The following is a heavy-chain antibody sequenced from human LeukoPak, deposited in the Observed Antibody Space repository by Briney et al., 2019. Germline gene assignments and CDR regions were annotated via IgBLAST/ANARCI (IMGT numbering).Heavy chain of an antibody. CDR3: ARPIAVAGNGRNWFDP. CDR2: IYYSGST. V-gene: IGHV4-39*01. D-gene: IGHD6-19*01. CDR1: GGSISSSSYY. J-gene: IGHJ5*02. Sequence: SETLSLTCTVSGGSISSSSYYWGWIRQPPGKGLAWIGSIYYSGSTYYNPSLKSRVTISVDTSKNQFSLKLSSVTAADTAVYYCARPIAVAGNGRNWFDPWGQGTLVTVSS.